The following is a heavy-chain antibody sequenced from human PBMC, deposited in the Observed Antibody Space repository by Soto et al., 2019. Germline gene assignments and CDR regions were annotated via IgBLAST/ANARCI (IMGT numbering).Heavy chain of an antibody. CDR1: GFTFSSFD. Sequence: PRLSCATSGFTFSSFDMDWVRQAPGKGLEWVSSIHRASTYIYYADSVRGRFTISRDNAKSSLYLQMNSLTVEDTAVYYCARRAVTTYHFFDYWGQGALVTVSS. V-gene: IGHV3-21*06. D-gene: IGHD4-17*01. CDR2: IHRASTYI. CDR3: ARRAVTTYHFFDY. J-gene: IGHJ4*02.